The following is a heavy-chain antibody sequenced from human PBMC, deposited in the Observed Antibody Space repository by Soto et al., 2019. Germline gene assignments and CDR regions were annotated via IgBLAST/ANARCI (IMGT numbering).Heavy chain of an antibody. D-gene: IGHD2-8*02. V-gene: IGHV3-7*01. J-gene: IGHJ4*02. CDR2: IKQDGSEI. CDR1: GFTFSRYW. CDR3: TRPPFTAWSSAPDS. Sequence: GGSLRLSCAASGFTFSRYWMNWVRQAPGKGLEWVATIKQDGSEIYYVDSVKGRFTISRDNAKNSLFLQMNSLRAEDTAVYYCTRPPFTAWSSAPDSWGQGTLVTVSS.